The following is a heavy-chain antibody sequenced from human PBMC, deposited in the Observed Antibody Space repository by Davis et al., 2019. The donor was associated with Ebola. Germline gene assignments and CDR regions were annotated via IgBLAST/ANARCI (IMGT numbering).Heavy chain of an antibody. CDR1: GFTFSSYW. CDR2: IKSKTDGGTT. D-gene: IGHD6-19*01. V-gene: IGHV3-15*07. Sequence: PGGSLRLSCAASGFTFSSYWMHWVRQAPGKGLVWVGRIKSKTDGGTTDYAAPVKGRFTISRDDSKNTLYLQMNSLKTEDTAVYYCTTECRSSGWYMGCWGQGTLVTVSS. CDR3: TTECRSSGWYMGC. J-gene: IGHJ4*02.